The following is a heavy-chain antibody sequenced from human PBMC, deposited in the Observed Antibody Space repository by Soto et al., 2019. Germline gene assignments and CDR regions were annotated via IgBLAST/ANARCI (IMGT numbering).Heavy chain of an antibody. Sequence: GGSLRLSCAASGFTFSSYAMHWVRQAPGKGLEWVAVISYDGSNKYYADSVKGRFTISRDNSKNTLYLQMNSLRAEDTAVYYCARGSPDILTGYVYWGQGTLVTVSS. D-gene: IGHD3-9*01. CDR3: ARGSPDILTGYVY. J-gene: IGHJ4*02. V-gene: IGHV3-30-3*01. CDR1: GFTFSSYA. CDR2: ISYDGSNK.